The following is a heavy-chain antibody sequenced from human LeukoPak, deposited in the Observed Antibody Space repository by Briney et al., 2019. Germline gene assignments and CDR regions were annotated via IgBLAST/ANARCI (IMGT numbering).Heavy chain of an antibody. CDR1: GGSISSYY. Sequence: SETLSLTCTVSGGSISSYYWSWIRQPPGKGLEWIGYIYYSGSTSYNPSLKSRVTISVDTSKNQFSLKLSSVTAADTAVYYCARVSRSSGWHDTWYFDLWGRGTLVTVSS. CDR3: ARVSRSSGWHDTWYFDL. D-gene: IGHD6-19*01. V-gene: IGHV4-59*01. J-gene: IGHJ2*01. CDR2: IYYSGST.